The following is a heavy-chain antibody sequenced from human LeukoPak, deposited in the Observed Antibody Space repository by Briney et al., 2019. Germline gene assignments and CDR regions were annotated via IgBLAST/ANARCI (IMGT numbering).Heavy chain of an antibody. V-gene: IGHV1-2*02. CDR2: VNPNSGDT. J-gene: IGHJ5*01. D-gene: IGHD1-26*01. CDR1: GYTFTGYY. CDR3: ASASGSQGWFDS. Sequence: ASVKVSCKASGYTFTGYYLHWVRQAPGQGLEWMGCVNPNSGDTNYAQKFQGSVTMTRDTSISTVYMELSRLRSDDTAVYYCASASGSQGWFDSWGQGTLVTVSS.